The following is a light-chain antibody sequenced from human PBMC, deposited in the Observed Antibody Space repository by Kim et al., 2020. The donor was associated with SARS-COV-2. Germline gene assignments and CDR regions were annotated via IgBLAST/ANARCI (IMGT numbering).Light chain of an antibody. CDR3: QVWDTNTDHHV. V-gene: IGLV3-21*01. CDR1: NIGSKS. Sequence: APGGTARITCGGTNIGSKSVHWYQQRPGRAPVLVIYYDRDRPSGIPERFSGSNSGNTATLTISGVEAGDEADYYCQVWDTNTDHHVFGSGTKVTVL. CDR2: YDR. J-gene: IGLJ1*01.